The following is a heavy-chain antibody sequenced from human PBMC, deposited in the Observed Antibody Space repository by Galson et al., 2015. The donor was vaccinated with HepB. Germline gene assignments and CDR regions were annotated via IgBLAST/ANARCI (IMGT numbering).Heavy chain of an antibody. D-gene: IGHD4-17*01. CDR1: GFTVSNYA. J-gene: IGHJ4*02. Sequence: SLRLSCAASGFTVSNYAMHWVRQAPDKGLEWVAVIPYAGSNKNYADSVKGRFTISRDNSKNTVYLQMTSLRAEDTAVYYCARHPYGVRGDYWGQGTLVTVSS. V-gene: IGHV3-30*04. CDR2: IPYAGSNK. CDR3: ARHPYGVRGDY.